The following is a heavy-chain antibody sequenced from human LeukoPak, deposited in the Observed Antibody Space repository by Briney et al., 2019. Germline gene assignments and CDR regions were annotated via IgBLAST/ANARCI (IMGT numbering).Heavy chain of an antibody. Sequence: GSLRLSCVASGFTFSNYALHWVRQAPGQGLEWVALISYDGSNKYYADSVKGRFTISRDTSKNTLYLQINGLRAEDTAMYYCAKVSLNMVNDAFDIWGQGTMVSVSS. CDR1: GFTFSNYA. J-gene: IGHJ3*02. D-gene: IGHD4/OR15-4a*01. V-gene: IGHV3-30*04. CDR3: AKVSLNMVNDAFDI. CDR2: ISYDGSNK.